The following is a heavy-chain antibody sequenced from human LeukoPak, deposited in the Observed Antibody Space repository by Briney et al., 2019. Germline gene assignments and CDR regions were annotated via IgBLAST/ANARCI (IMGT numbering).Heavy chain of an antibody. Sequence: VASVKVSCKASGYTFTSYYMHWVRQAPGQGLEWMGIINPSGGSTSYAQKFQGRVTMTRDTSTSTVYMELSSLRSEDTAVYYCARDQQVLLWFGESSYFDYWGQGTLVTVSS. CDR1: GYTFTSYY. CDR3: ARDQQVLLWFGESSYFDY. V-gene: IGHV1-46*01. D-gene: IGHD3-10*01. CDR2: INPSGGST. J-gene: IGHJ4*02.